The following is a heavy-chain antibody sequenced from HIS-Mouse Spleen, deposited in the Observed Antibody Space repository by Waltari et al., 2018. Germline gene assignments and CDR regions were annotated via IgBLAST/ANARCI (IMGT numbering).Heavy chain of an antibody. D-gene: IGHD2-15*01. J-gene: IGHJ4*02. V-gene: IGHV4-59*08. CDR3: ARGGLLAATYYFDY. Sequence: QVQLQESGPGLVKPSETLSLTCTVPGGSISSSYWSWIRQPPGKGLEWIGYIYYSGSTNYNPSLKSRVTISVDTSKNQFSLKLSSVTAADTAVYYCARGGLLAATYYFDYWGQGTLVTVSS. CDR2: IYYSGST. CDR1: GGSISSSY.